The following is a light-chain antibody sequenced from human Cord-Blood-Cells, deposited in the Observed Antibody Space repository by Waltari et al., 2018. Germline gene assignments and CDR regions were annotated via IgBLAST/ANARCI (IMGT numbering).Light chain of an antibody. V-gene: IGLV2-23*02. CDR1: SSDVGSYNL. CDR2: GVS. Sequence: QSALTQPASVSGSPGQSITISCTGTSSDVGSYNLVSWYQQHPGKAPKLMIYGVSKRPSGVSNRFSVSKSGNTASLTISGLQAEDEADYYCCSYAGSSTFDVVFGGGTKLTVL. J-gene: IGLJ2*01. CDR3: CSYAGSSTFDVV.